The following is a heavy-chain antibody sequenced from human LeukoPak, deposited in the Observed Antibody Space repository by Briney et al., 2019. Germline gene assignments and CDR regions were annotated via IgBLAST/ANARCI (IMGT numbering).Heavy chain of an antibody. CDR1: GGSFSGYY. Sequence: SSETLSLTCAVYGGSFSGYYWSWIRQPPGKGLEWIGEINHSGSTNYNPSLKSRVTISVDTSKNQFSLKLSSVTAADTAVYYCGRGGITIFGGFTLRRLPFDYWGQGTLVTVSS. J-gene: IGHJ4*02. D-gene: IGHD3-3*01. CDR3: GRGGITIFGGFTLRRLPFDY. CDR2: INHSGST. V-gene: IGHV4-34*01.